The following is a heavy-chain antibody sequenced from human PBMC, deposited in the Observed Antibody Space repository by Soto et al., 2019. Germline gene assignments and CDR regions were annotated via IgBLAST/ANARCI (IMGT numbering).Heavy chain of an antibody. CDR1: GYNFTSYW. D-gene: IGHD5-12*01. V-gene: IGHV5-51*01. CDR3: ARGREIGGYGIYNWFDP. J-gene: IGHJ5*02. Sequence: GESLKISCKGSGYNFTSYWIGWVRQMPGKGLEWMGIIYPGDSDTRYSPSFQGQVTISADKSISTAYLQWSSLKASDTAMYYCARGREIGGYGIYNWFDPWGQGTLVTVSS. CDR2: IYPGDSDT.